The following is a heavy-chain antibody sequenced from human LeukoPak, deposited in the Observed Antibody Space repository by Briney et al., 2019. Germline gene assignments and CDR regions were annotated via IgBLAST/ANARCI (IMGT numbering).Heavy chain of an antibody. CDR2: IIPILGIA. CDR1: GGTFSSYT. CDR3: ASSSKTIFGVVSHFDY. Sequence: GASVKVSCKASGGTFSSYTISWVRQAPGQGLEWMGRIIPILGIANYAQKFQGRVTITADKSTSTAYMELSSLRSEDTAVYYCASSSKTIFGVVSHFDYWGQGTLVTVSS. J-gene: IGHJ4*02. D-gene: IGHD3-3*01. V-gene: IGHV1-69*02.